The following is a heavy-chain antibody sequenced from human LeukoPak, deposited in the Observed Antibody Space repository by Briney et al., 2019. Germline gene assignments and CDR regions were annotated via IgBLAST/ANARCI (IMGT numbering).Heavy chain of an antibody. CDR2: IYYSGST. V-gene: IGHV4-39*07. J-gene: IGHJ5*02. D-gene: IGHD2-15*01. CDR1: GGSISSRSYY. Sequence: PSETLSLTCSVSGGSISSRSYYWGWIRQPPGKGQEWIGSIYYSGSTYYNPSLKSRVTISVDTSKNQFSLKLSSVTAADTAVYYCASERYCSGGSCYPNWFDPWGQGTLVTVSS. CDR3: ASERYCSGGSCYPNWFDP.